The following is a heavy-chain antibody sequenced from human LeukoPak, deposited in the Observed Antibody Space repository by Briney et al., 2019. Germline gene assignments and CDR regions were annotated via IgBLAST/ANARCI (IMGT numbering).Heavy chain of an antibody. Sequence: GGSLRLSCAASGFTFSSYSMNWVRQAPGKGLEWVSSISSSSSFIYYADSVKGRFTISRDNAKNSLYLQMNSLRAEDTAVYYCARHWGYYYMDVWGKGTTVTVSS. V-gene: IGHV3-21*01. CDR1: GFTFSSYS. D-gene: IGHD7-27*01. CDR2: ISSSSSFI. CDR3: ARHWGYYYMDV. J-gene: IGHJ6*03.